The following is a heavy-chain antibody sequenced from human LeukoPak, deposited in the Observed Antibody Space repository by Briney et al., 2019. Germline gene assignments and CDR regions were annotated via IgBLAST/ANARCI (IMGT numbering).Heavy chain of an antibody. Sequence: GGSLRLSCAASGFTFRNYAMYWVRQAPGRGLEWAAVVSFDGNTTFYSDSVKGRFAISRDNSKNTLYLEMNSLRPEDTAVYYCARDPLAPDYWGQGTLVTVSS. D-gene: IGHD5-12*01. V-gene: IGHV3-30*09. J-gene: IGHJ4*02. CDR3: ARDPLAPDY. CDR1: GFTFRNYA. CDR2: VSFDGNTT.